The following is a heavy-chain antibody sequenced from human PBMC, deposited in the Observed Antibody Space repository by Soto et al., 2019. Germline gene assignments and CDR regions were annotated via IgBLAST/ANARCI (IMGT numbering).Heavy chain of an antibody. CDR1: EFTFSNQW. CDR2: ISFDGTIT. V-gene: IGHV3-74*01. J-gene: IGHJ4*02. Sequence: PGWSLSLSCEVSEFTFSNQWIHWVRQAPGKGLVWVSRISFDGTITTYAGSVKGRFIISRDNAKNTVSLQMNSLRAEDTAVYFCVRDWRLDQWSQGTLVTVSS. CDR3: VRDWRLDQ.